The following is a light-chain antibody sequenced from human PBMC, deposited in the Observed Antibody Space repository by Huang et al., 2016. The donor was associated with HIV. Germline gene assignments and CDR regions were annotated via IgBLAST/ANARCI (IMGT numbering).Light chain of an antibody. J-gene: IGKJ1*01. CDR3: QQSHNSPRT. V-gene: IGKV1-39*01. Sequence: DIQMTQSPSSLSASVGDRVTITCRASQTISNSVNWYQQKPGKAPKLLIYAASTSQSGVPSRFSGSGSGTYFTLTLSSLQPEDFGTYYCQQSHNSPRTFGEGTRVEIK. CDR1: QTISNS. CDR2: AAS.